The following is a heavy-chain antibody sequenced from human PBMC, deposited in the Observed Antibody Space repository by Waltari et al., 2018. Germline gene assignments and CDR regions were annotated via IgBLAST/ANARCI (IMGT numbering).Heavy chain of an antibody. J-gene: IGHJ3*02. CDR1: GYTFTSYD. CDR3: ASDYGDFDAFDI. D-gene: IGHD4-17*01. V-gene: IGHV1-8*02. Sequence: QVQLVQSGAEVKKPGASVKVSCKASGYTFTSYDINWVRQATGQGLEWMGWRNPNRGNTGYAQKFQGRVTMTRNTSISTAYMELSSLRSEDTAVYYCASDYGDFDAFDIWGQGTMVTVSS. CDR2: RNPNRGNT.